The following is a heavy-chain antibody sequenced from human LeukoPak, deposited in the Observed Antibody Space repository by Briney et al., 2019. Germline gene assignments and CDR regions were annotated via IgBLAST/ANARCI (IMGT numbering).Heavy chain of an antibody. D-gene: IGHD2-2*01. J-gene: IGHJ4*02. Sequence: PGGSLRLSCAASGFTFSSYGMEWVRQAPGKGLEWVAFISYDGSNKYYADSVKGRFTVSRDNAKNTLYLQMNSLRAEDTAVYYCAKDQLSCRGYEGYCSSTSCPDYWGQGTLVTVSS. V-gene: IGHV3-30*18. CDR1: GFTFSSYG. CDR3: AKDQLSCRGYEGYCSSTSCPDY. CDR2: ISYDGSNK.